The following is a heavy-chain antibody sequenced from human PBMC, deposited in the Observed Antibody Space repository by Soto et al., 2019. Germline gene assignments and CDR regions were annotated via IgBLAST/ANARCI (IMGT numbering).Heavy chain of an antibody. CDR2: ISYDGSNK. CDR1: GFTFSSYG. J-gene: IGHJ6*02. V-gene: IGHV3-30*18. Sequence: QVQLVESGGGVVQPGRSLRLSCAASGFTFSSYGMHWVRQAPGKGLEWVAVISYDGSNKYYADSVKGRFTISRDNSKNTLYLQMNSLRAEDTAVYYCAKDHRIQLWLGEYSGMDVWGQGTTVTVSS. D-gene: IGHD5-18*01. CDR3: AKDHRIQLWLGEYSGMDV.